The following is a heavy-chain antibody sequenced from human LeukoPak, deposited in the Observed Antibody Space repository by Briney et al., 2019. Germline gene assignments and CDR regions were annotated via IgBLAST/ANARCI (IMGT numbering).Heavy chain of an antibody. V-gene: IGHV3-30*04. D-gene: IGHD1-7*01. CDR3: ARARDSNSWNSDAFDI. Sequence: PGGSLRLSCAASTFTFSNHSMHWVRQAPGKGLEWVAVISFDGSKKYYADSVKGRLTISRDNSKNTPYVQMNSLRAEDTAVYYCARARDSNSWNSDAFDIWGQGTMVSVSS. CDR1: TFTFSNHS. J-gene: IGHJ3*02. CDR2: ISFDGSKK.